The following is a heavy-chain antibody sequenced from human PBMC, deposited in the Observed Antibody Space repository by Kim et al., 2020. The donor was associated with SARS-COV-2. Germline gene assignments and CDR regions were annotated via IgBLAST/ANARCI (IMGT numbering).Heavy chain of an antibody. V-gene: IGHV3-23*01. CDR1: GFSFNDYA. CDR3: ARLGVRPSTTQTTVDY. CDR2: VGASGGTT. Sequence: GGSLRLSCAASGFSFNDYAMTWVRQAPGKGLEWVSSVGASGGTTYYAESVKGRFTISRDSSKNTLHLRSNSLRAEDTAIYYCARLGVRPSTTQTTVDYWGQGPPVTVSA. D-gene: IGHD7-27*01. J-gene: IGHJ4*02.